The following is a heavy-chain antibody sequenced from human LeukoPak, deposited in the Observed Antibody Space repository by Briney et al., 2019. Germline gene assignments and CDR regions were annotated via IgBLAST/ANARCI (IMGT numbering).Heavy chain of an antibody. CDR3: ARDPGAYYGSGSYGDY. D-gene: IGHD3-10*01. V-gene: IGHV3-21*01. CDR1: GFTFSSYS. J-gene: IGHJ4*02. CDR2: ISSSSSYI. Sequence: GGSLRLSCAASGFTFSSYSMNWVRQAPGKGLEWVSSISSSSSYIYYADSVKGRFTISRDNAKNSLYLQMNSLRAEDTAVYYCARDPGAYYGSGSYGDYWGQGTLVTVSS.